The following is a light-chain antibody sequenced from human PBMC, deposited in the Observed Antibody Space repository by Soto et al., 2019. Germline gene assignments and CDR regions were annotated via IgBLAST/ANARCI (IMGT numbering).Light chain of an antibody. CDR2: DVS. Sequence: QSALTQPRSVSGSHGQSVTISCTGTSSDVGDYNYVSWYQQHPGKAPKLMIYDVSKRPSGVPDRFSGSKSGNTASLTISGLQAEDEADSYCCSYAGSYTWVFGGGTKVTVL. V-gene: IGLV2-11*01. CDR3: CSYAGSYTWV. CDR1: SSDVGDYNY. J-gene: IGLJ3*02.